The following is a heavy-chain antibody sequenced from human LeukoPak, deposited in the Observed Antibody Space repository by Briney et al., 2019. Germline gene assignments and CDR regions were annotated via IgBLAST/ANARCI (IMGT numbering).Heavy chain of an antibody. CDR1: GFNFDRYT. J-gene: IGHJ4*02. D-gene: IGHD3-10*02. Sequence: GGSLRLSCVTSGFNFDRYTIHWDRQAPRRFMGWVSLAGWAGGTISDAASVRGRFTISRDSGRKSVYLQMNSLTTDDTAFYFWAKELETMFFDYWGQGALVTVSS. V-gene: IGHV3-43*01. CDR3: AKELETMFFDY. CDR2: AGWAGGTI.